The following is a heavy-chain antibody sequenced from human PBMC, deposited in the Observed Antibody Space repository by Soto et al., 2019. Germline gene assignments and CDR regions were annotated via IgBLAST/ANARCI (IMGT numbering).Heavy chain of an antibody. J-gene: IGHJ6*03. CDR3: ARDRIAVAGTGGEYYYYYYMDV. V-gene: IGHV3-7*01. CDR1: GFTFSSYW. CDR2: IKQDGSEK. Sequence: GGSLRLSCAASGFTFSSYWMSWVRQAPGKGLEWVANIKQDGSEKYYVDSVKGRFTISRDNAKNSLYLQMNSLRAEDTAVYYCARDRIAVAGTGGEYYYYYYMDVWGKGTTVTVSS. D-gene: IGHD6-19*01.